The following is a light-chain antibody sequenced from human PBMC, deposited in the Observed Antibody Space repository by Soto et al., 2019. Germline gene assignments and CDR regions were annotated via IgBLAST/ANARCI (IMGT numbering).Light chain of an antibody. CDR2: GAS. CDR1: RGTATG. Sequence: EIVMTQSPASLSVSPGEKAPSPARAIRGTATGLAWYQQKPGQAPILLIYGASTRATGIPARFSGSGSGTEFTLTISSLQSEDSALYYCQQYNNWPPRTFGQGTKLEIK. V-gene: IGKV3-15*01. CDR3: QQYNNWPPRT. J-gene: IGKJ2*01.